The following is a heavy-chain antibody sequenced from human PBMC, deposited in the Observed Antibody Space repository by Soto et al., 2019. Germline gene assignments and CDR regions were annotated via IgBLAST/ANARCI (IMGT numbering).Heavy chain of an antibody. CDR2: ISWNSGSI. J-gene: IGHJ3*02. CDR1: GFTFDDYA. D-gene: IGHD3-9*01. V-gene: IGHV3-9*01. Sequence: PGGSLRLSCAASGFTFDDYAMHWVRQAPGKGLEWVSGISWNSGSIGYADSVKGRFTISRDNAKNSLYLQMNSLRAEDTALYYCAKDRGFGGGGLILTGIDDAFDIWGQGTMVTVSS. CDR3: AKDRGFGGGGLILTGIDDAFDI.